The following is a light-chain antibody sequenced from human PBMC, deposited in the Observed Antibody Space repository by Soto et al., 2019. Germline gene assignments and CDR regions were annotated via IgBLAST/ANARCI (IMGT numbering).Light chain of an antibody. J-gene: IGKJ4*01. V-gene: IGKV3-11*01. CDR2: DAS. CDR1: ESIGNY. CDR3: QWRSDWPPRLT. Sequence: EVVLTQSPATLSLSPGERATLSCRASESIGNYLAWYQQKLGQAPKLLIYDASHRAIGIPGRFSGDGSGTDVTITISSLEPDNFAVYDCQWRSDWPPRLTFGGGTKVEIK.